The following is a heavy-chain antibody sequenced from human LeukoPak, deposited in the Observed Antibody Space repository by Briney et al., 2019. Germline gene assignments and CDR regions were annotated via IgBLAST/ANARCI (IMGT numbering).Heavy chain of an antibody. Sequence: PSETLSLTRAVYGGSFSGYYWSWIRQPPGKGLEWIGEINHSGSTNYNPSLKSRVTISVDTSKNQFSLKLSSVTAADTAVYYRARGQFDFWSGYLYQGYYYYYMDVWGKGTTVTVSS. CDR2: INHSGST. D-gene: IGHD3-3*01. CDR1: GGSFSGYY. V-gene: IGHV4-34*01. J-gene: IGHJ6*03. CDR3: ARGQFDFWSGYLYQGYYYYYMDV.